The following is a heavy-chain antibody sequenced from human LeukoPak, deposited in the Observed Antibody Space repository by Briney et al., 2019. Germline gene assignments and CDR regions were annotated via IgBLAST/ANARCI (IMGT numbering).Heavy chain of an antibody. V-gene: IGHV3-7*01. CDR2: IDQDGSDK. J-gene: IGHJ5*02. Sequence: GGSLRLSCAASGFTFSSYWMSWVRQAPGKGLEWVASIDQDGSDKFSVDSVKGRFTISRDNARNSMYLQMNSLRAEDTAVYYCARATLGWFDPWGQGTLVTVSS. CDR1: GFTFSSYW. D-gene: IGHD7-27*01. CDR3: ARATLGWFDP.